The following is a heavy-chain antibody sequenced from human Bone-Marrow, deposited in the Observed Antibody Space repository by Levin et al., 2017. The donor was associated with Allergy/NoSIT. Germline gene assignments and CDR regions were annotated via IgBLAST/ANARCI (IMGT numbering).Heavy chain of an antibody. Sequence: TGGSLRLSCAASGFTFSGYEMIWVRQAPGKGLEWVSYISTSGSIIYYADSVKGRFTTSRDNAKNSLVLQMNSLRVEDTAVYYCAREGVEQWLGHDYWGQGTLVTVSS. CDR3: AREGVEQWLGHDY. CDR2: ISTSGSII. D-gene: IGHD6-19*01. CDR1: GFTFSGYE. V-gene: IGHV3-48*03. J-gene: IGHJ4*02.